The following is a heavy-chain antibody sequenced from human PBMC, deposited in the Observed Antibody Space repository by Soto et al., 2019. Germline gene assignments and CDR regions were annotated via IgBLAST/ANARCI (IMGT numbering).Heavy chain of an antibody. Sequence: EVKLVESGGGLVKPGGSLSLSCTGSGFPFSAYNINWVRQAPGKGLEWVSSITVGSSHIYQPNSMKGRFTISRDDAKNSVYLPIDRLREADTALYYCSRSPEVGVRGAYWGQGTLVTVAS. CDR2: ITVGSSHI. CDR1: GFPFSAYN. CDR3: SRSPEVGVRGAY. V-gene: IGHV3-21*01. D-gene: IGHD3-16*01. J-gene: IGHJ4*02.